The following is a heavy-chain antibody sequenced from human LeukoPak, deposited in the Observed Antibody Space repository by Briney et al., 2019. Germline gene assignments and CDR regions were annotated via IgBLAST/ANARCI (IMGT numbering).Heavy chain of an antibody. J-gene: IGHJ4*02. D-gene: IGHD1-1*01. CDR3: GRDIQLSY. V-gene: IGHV3-74*01. CDR2: INSDGSST. CDR1: GFTFSTYW. Sequence: PGGSLRLSYAASGFTFSTYWMHWVRQAPGKGLVWVSRINSDGSSTNYADSVKGRFTISRDNSNTTLYLQMGSLRAGDTAVYFCGRDIQLSYLGQGTLVTVSS.